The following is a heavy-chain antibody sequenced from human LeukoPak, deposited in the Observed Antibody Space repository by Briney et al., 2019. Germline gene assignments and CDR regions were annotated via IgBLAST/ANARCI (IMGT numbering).Heavy chain of an antibody. D-gene: IGHD5-18*01. V-gene: IGHV1-2*04. CDR2: INPNSGGT. J-gene: IGHJ5*02. CDR3: ARDLRGYSYGYWFDP. CDR1: GYTFTGYY. Sequence: GASVKVSCKASGYTFTGYYMHWVRQAPGQGLEWMGWINPNSGGTNYAQKFQGWVTMTRDTSISTAYMELSRLRSDDTAVYYCARDLRGYSYGYWFDPWGQGTLVTVSS.